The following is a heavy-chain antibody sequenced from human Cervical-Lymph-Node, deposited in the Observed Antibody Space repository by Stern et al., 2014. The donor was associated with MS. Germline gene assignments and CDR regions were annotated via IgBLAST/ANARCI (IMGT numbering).Heavy chain of an antibody. CDR3: ARAIRGRWPYYDAFDV. Sequence: QLQLQESGPRLVKPSETLSLTCTVSGGSISDSRYFWGWIRQPPGKGLEXIGTIYYSGSTYSNPSLKSRVTISVDTSRDQLSLRLASVTAADTAVYFCARAIRGRWPYYDAFDVWGQGTMVTVSS. CDR1: GGSISDSRYF. J-gene: IGHJ3*01. CDR2: IYYSGST. V-gene: IGHV4-39*01. D-gene: IGHD1-26*01.